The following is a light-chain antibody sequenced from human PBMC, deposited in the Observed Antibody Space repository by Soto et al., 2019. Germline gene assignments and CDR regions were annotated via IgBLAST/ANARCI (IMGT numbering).Light chain of an antibody. CDR3: QHTYTSPPWT. CDR2: AAS. V-gene: IGKV1-39*01. J-gene: IGKJ1*01. CDR1: QSISSY. Sequence: EIQMTPSPSSVSASAGDRVTISCRASQSISSYLNWYQQKPGKAPKLLIYAASNLQSGVPSRFSGSGSETDFTLTISSLQPEDFATYYCQHTYTSPPWTFGQGTKVDIK.